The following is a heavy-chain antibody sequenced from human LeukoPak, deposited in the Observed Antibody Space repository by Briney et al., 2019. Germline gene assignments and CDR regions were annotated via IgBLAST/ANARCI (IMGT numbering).Heavy chain of an antibody. CDR1: GFTLSSYS. V-gene: IGHV3-23*01. CDR2: ISGSGGST. J-gene: IGHJ5*02. Sequence: GGSLRLSCAASGFTLSSYSMHWVRQAPGKGLEWVSDISGSGGSTYYADSVKGRFTISRDNSKNTLYLQMNSLRAEDTAVYYCAKKYSTGLDPWGQGTLVTVSS. CDR3: AKKYSTGLDP. D-gene: IGHD1-26*01.